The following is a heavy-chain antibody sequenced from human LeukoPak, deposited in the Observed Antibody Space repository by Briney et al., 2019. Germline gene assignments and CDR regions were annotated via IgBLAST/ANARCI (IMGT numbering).Heavy chain of an antibody. CDR3: ARHEGGYEYYYYFGMDV. Sequence: PSETLPLTCTVSGVSIGSYYWGWIRQPPGKGLEWIGSIYYSGSTYYNPSLKSRVTISVDTSKNQFSLKLSSVTAADTAVYYCARHEGGYEYYYYFGMDVWGQGIRVTVSS. CDR1: GVSIGSYY. V-gene: IGHV4-39*01. D-gene: IGHD5-12*01. J-gene: IGHJ6*02. CDR2: IYYSGST.